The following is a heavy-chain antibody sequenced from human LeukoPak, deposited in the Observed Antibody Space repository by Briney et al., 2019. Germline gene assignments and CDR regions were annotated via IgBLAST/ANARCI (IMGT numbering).Heavy chain of an antibody. V-gene: IGHV4-59*01. CDR1: GGSIGSYY. CDR3: ACSPANWFDP. D-gene: IGHD2-2*01. Sequence: SETLSLTCTVSGGSIGSYYWSWIRQPPGKGLEWIGYIYYSGSTNYNPSLKSRVTISVDTSKNQFSLKLSSVTAADTAVYYCACSPANWFDPWGQGTLVTVSS. J-gene: IGHJ5*02. CDR2: IYYSGST.